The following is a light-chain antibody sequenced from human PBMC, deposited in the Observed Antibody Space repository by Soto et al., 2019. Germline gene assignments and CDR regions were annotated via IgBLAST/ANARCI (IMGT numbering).Light chain of an antibody. CDR1: ESVSITY. CDR3: QQYGVSPVYA. Sequence: EIVLTQSPGTLPFSPGESATLSCRASESVSITYLAWYQQKPGQAPRLLIYGGFNRATGIPDRFSGSGSGTDFTLTINRLEPEDFAVYFCQCQQYGVSPVYAFGQGTKVDIK. CDR2: GGF. V-gene: IGKV3-20*01. J-gene: IGKJ2*01.